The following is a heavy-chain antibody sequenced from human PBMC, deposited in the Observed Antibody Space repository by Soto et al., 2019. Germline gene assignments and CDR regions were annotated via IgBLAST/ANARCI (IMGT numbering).Heavy chain of an antibody. CDR1: GYTFTSYG. J-gene: IGHJ5*02. CDR3: ARNEEAMVTFSWFDP. D-gene: IGHD5-18*01. Sequence: GASVKVSCKASGYTFTSYGISWVRQAPGQGLEWMGRINPSGGSTSYAQKFQGRVTMTRDTSTSTVYMELSSLRSEDTAVYYCARNEEAMVTFSWFDPWGQGTLVTVSS. V-gene: IGHV1-46*03. CDR2: INPSGGST.